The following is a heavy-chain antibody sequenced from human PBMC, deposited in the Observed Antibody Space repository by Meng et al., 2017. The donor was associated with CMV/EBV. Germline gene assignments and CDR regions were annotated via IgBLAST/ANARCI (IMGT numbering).Heavy chain of an antibody. V-gene: IGHV4-30-4*08. CDR3: ARVMGPNRTPYYFDY. CDR1: GGSISSGDYY. D-gene: IGHD1-14*01. Sequence: QVQPQESGPGLVKPSQTLSLTCTVSGGSISSGDYYWSWIRQPPGKGLEWIGYIYYSGSTHYNPSLKSRVTISVDTSKNQFSLKLSSVTAADTAVYYCARVMGPNRTPYYFDYWGQGTLVTVSS. J-gene: IGHJ4*02. CDR2: IYYSGST.